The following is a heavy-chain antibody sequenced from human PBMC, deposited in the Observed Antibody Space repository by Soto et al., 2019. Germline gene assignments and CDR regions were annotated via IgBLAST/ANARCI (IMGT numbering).Heavy chain of an antibody. CDR3: ARVSLMHSSSWTPIDY. Sequence: ASVKVPCKASGYTFTSYGISWVRQAPGQGLEWMGWISAYNGNTNYAQKLQGRVTMTTDTSTRTAYMELRSLRSDDTAVYYCARVSLMHSSSWTPIDYWGQGTLVTVST. V-gene: IGHV1-18*01. D-gene: IGHD6-13*01. CDR1: GYTFTSYG. J-gene: IGHJ4*02. CDR2: ISAYNGNT.